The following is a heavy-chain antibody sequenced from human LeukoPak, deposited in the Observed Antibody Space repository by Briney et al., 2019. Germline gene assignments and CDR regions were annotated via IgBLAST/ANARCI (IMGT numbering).Heavy chain of an antibody. V-gene: IGHV4-39*07. D-gene: IGHD6-13*01. CDR2: IYYSGST. Sequence: SETLSLTCAVSGGSISSSSYYWGWIRQPPGKGLEWIGSIYYSGSTYYNPSLKSRVTISVDTSKNQFSLKLSSVTAADTAVYYCARDGSSWKPPSWFDPWGQGTLVTVSS. CDR1: GGSISSSSYY. J-gene: IGHJ5*02. CDR3: ARDGSSWKPPSWFDP.